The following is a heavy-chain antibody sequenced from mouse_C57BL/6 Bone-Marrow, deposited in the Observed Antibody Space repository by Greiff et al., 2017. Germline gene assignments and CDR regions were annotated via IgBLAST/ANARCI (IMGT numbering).Heavy chain of an antibody. CDR1: GFNIKDDY. D-gene: IGHD2-4*01. CDR3: TTAFFYDSPLPY. J-gene: IGHJ2*02. V-gene: IGHV14-4*01. Sequence: VQLKESGAELVRPGASVKLSCTASGFNIKDDYMHWVKQRPEQGLEWIGWIDPENGDTEYASKFQGKATIAADTSSNTAYLQLSSLTSEDTAVYYCTTAFFYDSPLPYWGQGTSLTVSS. CDR2: IDPENGDT.